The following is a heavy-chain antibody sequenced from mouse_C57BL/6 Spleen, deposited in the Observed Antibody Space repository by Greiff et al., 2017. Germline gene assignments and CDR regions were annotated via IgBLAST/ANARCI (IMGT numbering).Heavy chain of an antibody. J-gene: IGHJ2*01. CDR2: IDPSDSYT. Sequence: QVQLQQPGAELVRPGTSVKLSCKASGYTFTSYWMHWVKQRPGQGLEWIGVIDPSDSYTNYNQKFKGKATLTVDTSSSTAYMQLSSLTSEDSAGDYCARRSGYYSYFDYWGQGTTLTVSS. CDR3: ARRSGYYSYFDY. D-gene: IGHD2-3*01. CDR1: GYTFTSYW. V-gene: IGHV1-59*01.